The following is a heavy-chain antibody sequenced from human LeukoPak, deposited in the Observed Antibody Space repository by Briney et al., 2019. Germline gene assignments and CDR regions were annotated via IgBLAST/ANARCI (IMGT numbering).Heavy chain of an antibody. V-gene: IGHV1-46*01. CDR1: GYTFTSYY. J-gene: IGHJ6*02. CDR2: INPSGGST. CDR3: AREGSGPYYGLDV. D-gene: IGHD3-10*01. Sequence: ASVKVSCKASGYTFTSYYMHWVRQAPGQGPEWMGIINPSGGSTSYAQKFQGRVTMTRDTSTSTVYMELSSLRSEDTAVYYCAREGSGPYYGLDVWGQGTMVTVSS.